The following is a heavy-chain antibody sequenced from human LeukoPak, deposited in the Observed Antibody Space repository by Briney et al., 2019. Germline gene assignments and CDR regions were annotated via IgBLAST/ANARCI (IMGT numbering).Heavy chain of an antibody. V-gene: IGHV4-39*01. CDR2: IYYSGST. D-gene: IGHD3/OR15-3a*01. CDR1: GGSISSSSYY. Sequence: SETLSLTCTVSGGSISSSSYYWGWIRQPPGKGLEWIGSIYYSGSTYYNPPLKSRVTISVDTSKNQFSLKLSSVTAADTAVYYCARWTRAVDYWGQGTLVTVSS. J-gene: IGHJ4*02. CDR3: ARWTRAVDY.